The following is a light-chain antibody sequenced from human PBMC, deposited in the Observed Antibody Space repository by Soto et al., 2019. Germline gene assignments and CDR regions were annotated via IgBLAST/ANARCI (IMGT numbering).Light chain of an antibody. CDR2: GVN. CDR1: VSDVGGYDS. J-gene: IGLJ1*01. CDR3: CSYTTSTTYV. V-gene: IGLV2-14*03. Sequence: QSALTQPASVSGSPGQSITISCTGTVSDVGGYDSVSWYQQHPGRAPKLIIYGVNNRPSGVSNRFSASKSADTASLTISGLQAEDEANYYCCSYTTSTTYVFGTGTKVTAL.